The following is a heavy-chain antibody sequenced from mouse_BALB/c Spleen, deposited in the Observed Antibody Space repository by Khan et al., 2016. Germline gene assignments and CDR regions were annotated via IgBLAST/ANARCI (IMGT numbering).Heavy chain of an antibody. V-gene: IGHV9-2-1*01. Sequence: QIQLVQSGPELKKPGETVKISCKASGYTFTDYSMHWVKQAPGKGLKWMGWINTETGEPTYADDFKGRFAFSLETSASTAYLQINNLKNEDTATYFCARVTTVVARDYWGQGTSVTVSS. D-gene: IGHD1-1*01. CDR1: GYTFTDYS. CDR3: ARVTTVVARDY. J-gene: IGHJ4*01. CDR2: INTETGEP.